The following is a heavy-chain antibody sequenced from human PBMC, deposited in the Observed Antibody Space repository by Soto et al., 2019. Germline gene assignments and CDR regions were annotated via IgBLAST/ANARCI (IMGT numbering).Heavy chain of an antibody. CDR1: GGSISSGGYY. V-gene: IGHV4-31*03. CDR2: IFYSGST. Sequence: QVQLQESGPGLVKPSQTLSLTCTVSGGSISSGGYYWSWIRQHPGKGLEWIGYIFYSGSTYYNPSLKSRVTISVDTSKNQFSLKLSSVTAADTAVYYCARKDNWNYDAFDIWGQGTMVTVSS. CDR3: ARKDNWNYDAFDI. J-gene: IGHJ3*02. D-gene: IGHD1-7*01.